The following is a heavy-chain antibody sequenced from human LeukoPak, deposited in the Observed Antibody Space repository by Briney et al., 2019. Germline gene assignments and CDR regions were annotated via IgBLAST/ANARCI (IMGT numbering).Heavy chain of an antibody. CDR3: AKSSGAIAAYYFDY. CDR1: GFTFDDYA. V-gene: IGHV3-9*01. Sequence: GGSLRLSCAASGFTFDDYAMHWVRQAPGKGLEWVSGIRWNSGSIGYADSVKGRFTISRDNAKNSLYLQMNSLRAEDTALYYCAKSSGAIAAYYFDYWGQGTLVTVSS. J-gene: IGHJ4*02. D-gene: IGHD6-25*01. CDR2: IRWNSGSI.